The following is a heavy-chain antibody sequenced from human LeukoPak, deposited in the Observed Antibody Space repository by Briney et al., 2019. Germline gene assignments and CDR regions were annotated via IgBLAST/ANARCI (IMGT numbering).Heavy chain of an antibody. CDR3: ARGGSAPWG. CDR2: IYYSGSS. V-gene: IGHV4-30-2*05. D-gene: IGHD7-27*01. Sequence: SETLSLTCAVSGGSISSGGYSWSWIRQPPGKGLEWIGYIYYSGSSYYSPSLKSRVTISIDTSKNQFSLKLSSVTAADTAVYYCARGGSAPWGWGQGTLVTVSS. CDR1: GGSISSGGYS. J-gene: IGHJ4*02.